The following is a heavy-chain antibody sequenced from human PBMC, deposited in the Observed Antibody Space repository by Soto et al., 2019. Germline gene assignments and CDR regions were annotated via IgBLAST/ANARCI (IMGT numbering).Heavy chain of an antibody. D-gene: IGHD2-15*01. V-gene: IGHV4-59*08. J-gene: IGHJ3*02. CDR3: ARLSVVLDAFDI. CDR2: ISYSGST. Sequence: SETLSLTCTVSGGSISSYYWSWIRQPPGKGLEWIGYISYSGSTNYNPSLKSRVTISIDTSKNQFSLKLNSVTAADTAVYYCARLSVVLDAFDIWGQGTMVTVSS. CDR1: GGSISSYY.